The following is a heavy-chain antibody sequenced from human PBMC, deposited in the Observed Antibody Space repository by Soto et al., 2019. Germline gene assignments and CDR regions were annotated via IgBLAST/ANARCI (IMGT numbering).Heavy chain of an antibody. CDR1: GGSVSSGSYY. CDR3: ARVSGYSYGYAVDY. Sequence: PSETLSLTCTVSGGSVSSGSYYWSWIRQPPGKGLEWIGYIYYSGSTNYNPSLKSRVTISVDTSKNQFSLKLSSVTAADTAVYYCARVSGYSYGYAVDYWGQGTLVTVSS. J-gene: IGHJ4*02. V-gene: IGHV4-61*01. D-gene: IGHD5-18*01. CDR2: IYYSGST.